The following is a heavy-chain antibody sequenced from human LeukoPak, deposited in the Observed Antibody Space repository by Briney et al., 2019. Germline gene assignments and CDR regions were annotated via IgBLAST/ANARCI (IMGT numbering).Heavy chain of an antibody. CDR1: GGSISTYY. CDR2: IYYTGST. D-gene: IGHD3-10*01. J-gene: IGHJ4*02. CDR3: ASRGKADFDY. V-gene: IGHV4-59*08. Sequence: SETLSLTCTVSGGSISTYYWSWIRQPPGKELEWIGYIYYTGSTNYNPSLKSRVTISVDTSKSQFSLKLSSVTAADTAVYYCASRGKADFDYWGQGTLVTVSS.